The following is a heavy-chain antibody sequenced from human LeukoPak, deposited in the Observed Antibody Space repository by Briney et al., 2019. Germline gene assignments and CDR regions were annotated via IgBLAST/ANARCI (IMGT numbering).Heavy chain of an antibody. V-gene: IGHV4-38-2*02. J-gene: IGHJ4*02. D-gene: IGHD3-3*01. CDR1: GYFISSGYY. CDR2: IYHRGST. Sequence: KPSETLSLTCTVSGYFISSGYYWGWILQRPGQGLEWIASIYHRGSTYYNLSLRSRVTISVDTSKNQFSLKLRSVTAADTAFYYCARDSQDDYDFGSGYDYWGQGTLVTVSS. CDR3: ARDSQDDYDFGSGYDY.